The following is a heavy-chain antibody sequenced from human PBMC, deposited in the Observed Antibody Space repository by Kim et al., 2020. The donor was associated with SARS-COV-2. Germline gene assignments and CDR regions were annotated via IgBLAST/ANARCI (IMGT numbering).Heavy chain of an antibody. V-gene: IGHV4-39*01. D-gene: IGHD5-12*01. CDR3: ARRAYSGYYYFDY. Sequence: YIPPLKSRVTISVDTSKTQFSLRLSSVTAADTAIYYCARRAYSGYYYFDYWGQGTLVTVSS. J-gene: IGHJ4*02.